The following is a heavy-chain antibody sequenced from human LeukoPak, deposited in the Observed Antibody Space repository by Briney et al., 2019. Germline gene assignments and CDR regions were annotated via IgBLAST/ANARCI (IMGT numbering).Heavy chain of an antibody. J-gene: IGHJ2*01. D-gene: IGHD6-13*01. Sequence: PGGSLRLSCAASGFTFSSYGMHWVRQAPGKGLEWVAFIRYDGSNKYYADSVKGRFTISRDNSKNTLYLQMNSLRAEDTAVYYCAKDTDGYSSSWYAWYFDLWGRATLVTVSS. CDR1: GFTFSSYG. CDR2: IRYDGSNK. V-gene: IGHV3-30*02. CDR3: AKDTDGYSSSWYAWYFDL.